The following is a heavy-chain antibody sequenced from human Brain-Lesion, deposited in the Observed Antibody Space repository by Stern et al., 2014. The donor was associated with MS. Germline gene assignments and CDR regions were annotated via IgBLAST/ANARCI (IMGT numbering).Heavy chain of an antibody. J-gene: IGHJ4*02. Sequence: VQLVESGPGLVKPSETLSLTCTVSGGSISSGTYYWAWIRQPPGKGLEWIGRIFYSGITYYNPSLKSRVTISVDTSNNQFYLEPSHMTAADAAIYYCAKPAGVYRPSQLYGARDRDPDYFDFWGQGTLVTVSS. D-gene: IGHD1-1*01. CDR1: GGSISSGTYY. CDR2: IFYSGIT. CDR3: AKPAGVYRPSQLYGARDRDPDYFDF. V-gene: IGHV4-39*01.